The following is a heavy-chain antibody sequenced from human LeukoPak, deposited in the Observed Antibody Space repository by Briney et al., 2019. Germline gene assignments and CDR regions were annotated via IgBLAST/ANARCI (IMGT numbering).Heavy chain of an antibody. V-gene: IGHV1-2*02. CDR1: GYTFTGYH. CDR3: ARDVPGYSSYFDS. J-gene: IGHJ4*02. Sequence: ASVKVSCKASGYTFTGYHVHWMRQAPGQGLEWMGWINPDSGGTNYARNFQGRVTLTRDTSSSTAYMELSGLRSDDTALYYCARDVPGYSSYFDSWGQGTLVTVSS. CDR2: INPDSGGT. D-gene: IGHD6-19*01.